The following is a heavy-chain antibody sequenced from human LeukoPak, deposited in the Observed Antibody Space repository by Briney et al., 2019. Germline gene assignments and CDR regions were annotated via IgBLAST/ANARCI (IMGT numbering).Heavy chain of an antibody. CDR1: GYTFTSYD. Sequence: SLTLSCTTSGYTFTSYDTNWVRQATGPGLECMGWMKTNSGNTGYAQKFQGRFIMNVNTSTSTAYMELSSLRAEDTAVYYCAKIVRDTALPQIDYWGQGTLGTVSS. V-gene: IGHV1-8*01. J-gene: IGHJ4*02. D-gene: IGHD5-18*01. CDR3: AKIVRDTALPQIDY. CDR2: MKTNSGNT.